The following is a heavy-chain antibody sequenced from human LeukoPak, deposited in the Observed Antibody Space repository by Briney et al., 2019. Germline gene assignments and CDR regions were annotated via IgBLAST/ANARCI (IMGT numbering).Heavy chain of an antibody. V-gene: IGHV5-10-1*01. Sequence: GESLKISCTGSGYSFTSYWISWVRQMPGKGLEWMGRIDPSDSYTNYSPSFQGHVTISADKSISTAYLQWSSLKASDTAMYYCATPRDDSSGYYGRWGQGTLVTVSS. D-gene: IGHD3-22*01. CDR2: IDPSDSYT. J-gene: IGHJ4*02. CDR3: ATPRDDSSGYYGR. CDR1: GYSFTSYW.